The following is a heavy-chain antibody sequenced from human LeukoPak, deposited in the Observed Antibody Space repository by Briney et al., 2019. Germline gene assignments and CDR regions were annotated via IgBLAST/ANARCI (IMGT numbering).Heavy chain of an antibody. CDR2: INPNSGGT. Sequence: GASVKVSCKASGYIFTGYYMHWVRQAPGQGLEWMGWINPNSGGTNYAQKFQGRVTMTRDTSISTAYMELSRLRSDDTAVYYCARASYYYDSSGYYRLLSYFDYWGQGTLVTVSS. V-gene: IGHV1-2*02. J-gene: IGHJ4*02. CDR3: ARASYYYDSSGYYRLLSYFDY. D-gene: IGHD3-22*01. CDR1: GYIFTGYY.